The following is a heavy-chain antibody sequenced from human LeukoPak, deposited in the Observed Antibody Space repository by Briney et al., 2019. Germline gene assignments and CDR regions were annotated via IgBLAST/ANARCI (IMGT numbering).Heavy chain of an antibody. CDR3: ARRQAAAGMGAFDI. CDR1: GGSISSYY. J-gene: IGHJ3*02. D-gene: IGHD6-13*01. CDR2: IYYSGST. V-gene: IGHV4-59*01. Sequence: SETLSLTCTVSGGSISSYYWSWIRQPPGKGLEWIGYIYYSGSTNYNPSLKSRVTISVDTSKNQFSLKLSSVTAADTAVYYCARRQAAAGMGAFDIWGQGTMVTVSS.